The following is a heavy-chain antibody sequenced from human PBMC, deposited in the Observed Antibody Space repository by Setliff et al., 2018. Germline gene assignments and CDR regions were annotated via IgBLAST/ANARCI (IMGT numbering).Heavy chain of an antibody. CDR2: INPNSGGT. V-gene: IGHV1-2*02. CDR1: GYTFTGYY. J-gene: IGHJ5*02. Sequence: ASVKVSCKASGYTFTGYYMHWVRQAPGQGLEWMGWINPNSGGTNYAQKLQGRVTMTTDTSTSTAYMELRSLRSDDTAVYYCARVNPTMITFGGVIVIWFDPWGQGTLVTVS. CDR3: ARVNPTMITFGGVIVIWFDP. D-gene: IGHD3-16*02.